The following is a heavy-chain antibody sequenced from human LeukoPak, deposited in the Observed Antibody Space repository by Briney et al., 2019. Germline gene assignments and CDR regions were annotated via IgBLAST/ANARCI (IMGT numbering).Heavy chain of an antibody. CDR3: ARDVTYYGGDWFDP. V-gene: IGHV3-48*04. CDR1: GFTFSSSA. CDR2: ISSGTSTI. J-gene: IGHJ5*02. D-gene: IGHD4-23*01. Sequence: PGGSLRLSCAASGFTFSSSAMNWVRQAPGKGLEWVSYISSGTSTIYYADSVKGRFTISSDNAKNSLYLQMNSLGAEDTAVYYCARDVTYYGGDWFDPWGQGTLVTVSS.